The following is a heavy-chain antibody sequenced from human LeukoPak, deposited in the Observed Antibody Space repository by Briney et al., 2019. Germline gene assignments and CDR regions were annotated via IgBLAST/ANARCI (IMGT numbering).Heavy chain of an antibody. CDR1: GFTFDDYA. CDR3: ARDVVPAASPYDAFDI. D-gene: IGHD2-2*01. J-gene: IGHJ3*02. V-gene: IGHV3-9*01. CDR2: ISWNSGSI. Sequence: PGRSLRLSCAASGFTFDDYAMHWVRQAPGKGLEWVSGISWNSGSIGYADSVKGRFTISRDNAKNSLYLQMNSLRAEDTAVYYCARDVVPAASPYDAFDIWGQGTMVTVSS.